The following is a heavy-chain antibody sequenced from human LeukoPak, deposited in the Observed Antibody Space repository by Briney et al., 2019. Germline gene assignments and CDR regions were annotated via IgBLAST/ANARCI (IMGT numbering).Heavy chain of an antibody. CDR3: ARDMEVASFDY. J-gene: IGHJ4*02. CDR2: INTNTGNP. D-gene: IGHD2-15*01. Sequence: VASVKVSCKASGYTFTNYAMNWLRQAPGQGLEWMGWINTNTGNPTYAQGFAGRFVFSSDTSVSTAYLQISSLKAEDTAVYYCARDMEVASFDYWGQGTLVTVSS. CDR1: GYTFTNYA. V-gene: IGHV7-4-1*02.